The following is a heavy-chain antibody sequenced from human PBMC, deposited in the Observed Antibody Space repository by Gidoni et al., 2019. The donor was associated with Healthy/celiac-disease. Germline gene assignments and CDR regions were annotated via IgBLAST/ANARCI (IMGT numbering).Heavy chain of an antibody. Sequence: QVQLQESGPGLVKPSETLSLTCTVSGGSVSSGSYYWSWIRQPPGKGLEWIGYIYYSGSTNYNPSLKSRVTISVDTSKNQFSLKLSSVTAADTAVYYCARDFRDPLLLFYGFDYWGQGTLVTVSS. D-gene: IGHD3-10*01. CDR3: ARDFRDPLLLFYGFDY. CDR2: IYYSGST. CDR1: GGSVSSGSYY. V-gene: IGHV4-61*01. J-gene: IGHJ4*02.